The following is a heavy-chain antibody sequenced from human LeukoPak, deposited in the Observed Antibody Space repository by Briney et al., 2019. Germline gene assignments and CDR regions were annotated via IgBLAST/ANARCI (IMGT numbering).Heavy chain of an antibody. V-gene: IGHV4-4*07. J-gene: IGHJ3*02. CDR3: AREVFIAEAGDDAFEI. D-gene: IGHD6-13*01. CDR2: IYTSGST. Sequence: PSETLSLTCTVSGGSISSYYWSWIRQPAGKGLEWIGRIYTSGSTNYNPSLKSRVTMSVDTSKNQFSLKLSSVTAADTAVYYCAREVFIAEAGDDAFEIWGQGTMVTVSS. CDR1: GGSISSYY.